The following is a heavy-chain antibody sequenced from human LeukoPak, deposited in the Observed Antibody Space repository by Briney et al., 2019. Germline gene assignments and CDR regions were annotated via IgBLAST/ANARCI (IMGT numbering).Heavy chain of an antibody. Sequence: PGGSLRLSCAASEFSVGSNYMTWVRQAPGKGLEWVSLIYSGGSTYYADSVKGRFTISRDNAKNSLYLQMNSLRAEDTALYYCARFYSSSWYYFDYWGQGTLVTVSS. CDR3: ARFYSSSWYYFDY. CDR2: IYSGGST. V-gene: IGHV3-53*01. CDR1: EFSVGSNY. J-gene: IGHJ4*02. D-gene: IGHD6-13*01.